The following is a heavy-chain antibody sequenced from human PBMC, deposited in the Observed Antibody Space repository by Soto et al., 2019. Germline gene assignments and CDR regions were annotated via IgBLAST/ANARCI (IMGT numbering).Heavy chain of an antibody. V-gene: IGHV3-30-3*01. Sequence: PGGSLSLSCAASGFTFSSYAMHWVRQAPGKGLKRVAVRPYDGSNKYDADSVKGRFTISRDNSKNTLYLQMNSLRAEDTAVYYCARAHNPDSSGYYGDAFDIWGQGTMVTVSS. CDR2: RPYDGSNK. J-gene: IGHJ3*02. CDR1: GFTFSSYA. D-gene: IGHD3-22*01. CDR3: ARAHNPDSSGYYGDAFDI.